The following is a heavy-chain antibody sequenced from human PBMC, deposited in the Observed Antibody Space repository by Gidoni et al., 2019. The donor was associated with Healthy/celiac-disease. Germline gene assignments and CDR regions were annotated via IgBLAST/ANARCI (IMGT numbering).Heavy chain of an antibody. CDR2: INPNSGGT. D-gene: IGHD6-13*01. CDR3: ARGFSLGPGYSSSWYGLGAFDI. V-gene: IGHV1-2*02. Sequence: QVKLVQSGAEVKKPGASVKVSCKASGSTFTGYYMHWVRQAPGQGLEWMGWINPNSGGTNYAQKFQGRVTMTRDTSISTAYMELSRLRSDDTAVYYFARGFSLGPGYSSSWYGLGAFDIWGKGTMVTVSS. J-gene: IGHJ3*02. CDR1: GSTFTGYY.